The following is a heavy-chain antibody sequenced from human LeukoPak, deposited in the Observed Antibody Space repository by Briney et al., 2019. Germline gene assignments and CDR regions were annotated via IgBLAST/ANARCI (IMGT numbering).Heavy chain of an antibody. D-gene: IGHD2-15*01. V-gene: IGHV1-2*02. CDR1: GYTFTGYY. J-gene: IGHJ4*02. CDR3: ARDAGGVVVAATYFDY. CDR2: INPNSGGT. Sequence: GASVKVSCKASGYTFTGYYMHWVRQAPGQGLEWMGWINPNSGGTNYAQKFQGRVTMTRDTSISTAYMALSRLRSDDTAVYYCARDAGGVVVAATYFDYWGQGTLVTVSS.